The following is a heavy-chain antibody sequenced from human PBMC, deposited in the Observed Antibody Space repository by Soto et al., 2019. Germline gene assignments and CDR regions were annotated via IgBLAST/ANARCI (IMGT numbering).Heavy chain of an antibody. J-gene: IGHJ4*02. CDR1: GYTFTRYD. Sequence: ASVKVSCKASGYTFTRYDINWVRQATGQGLEWMGWMNPNSGNTGYAQKFQGRVTMTRNTSISTAYMELSSLRSEDTAVCYCARVGSLSYYGSGSYYLDLLDYWGQGTLVTVSS. CDR2: MNPNSGNT. V-gene: IGHV1-8*01. CDR3: ARVGSLSYYGSGSYYLDLLDY. D-gene: IGHD3-10*01.